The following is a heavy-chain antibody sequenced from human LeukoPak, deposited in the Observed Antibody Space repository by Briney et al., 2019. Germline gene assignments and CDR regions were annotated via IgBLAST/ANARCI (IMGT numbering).Heavy chain of an antibody. Sequence: GGSLGLSCAASGFTFSSYWIHWVRQAPGKGLAWVSRVNSDGSTTTYADSVKGRFTISRDNAKNSLYLQMNSLRAEDTALYYCAKGIYSYGSPFDHWGQGTLVTVSS. CDR1: GFTFSSYW. CDR2: VNSDGSTT. V-gene: IGHV3-74*03. J-gene: IGHJ4*02. D-gene: IGHD5-18*01. CDR3: AKGIYSYGSPFDH.